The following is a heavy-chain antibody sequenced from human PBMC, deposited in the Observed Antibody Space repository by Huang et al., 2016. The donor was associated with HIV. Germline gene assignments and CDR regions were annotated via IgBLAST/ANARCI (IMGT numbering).Heavy chain of an antibody. CDR1: GYTFNNYG. CDR2: FSGRTDNT. CDR3: ARDSGYYYGDAFDF. J-gene: IGHJ3*01. V-gene: IGHV1-18*04. Sequence: QVHLVQSGAEVKKPGASVKVSCKASGYTFNNYGISWVRQAPGQGLEWMGWFSGRTDNTKYAQELQGRVTMTADTSTRVTTVDMGLRSLRSDDAAVYYCARDSGYYYGDAFDFWGQGTMVTVSS. D-gene: IGHD3-22*01.